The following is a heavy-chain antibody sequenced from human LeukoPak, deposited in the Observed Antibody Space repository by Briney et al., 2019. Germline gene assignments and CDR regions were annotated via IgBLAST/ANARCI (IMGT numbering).Heavy chain of an antibody. CDR2: IKSKTDGGTT. J-gene: IGHJ4*02. CDR1: GFTFSNAW. CDR3: TTMEAMIGGSFPLDY. V-gene: IGHV3-15*01. D-gene: IGHD1-26*01. Sequence: PGGSLRLSCAASGFTFSNAWMSWVRQAPGKGLEWVGRIKSKTDGGTTDYAAPVKDRFTISRDDSKNTLYLQMNSLKTEDTAVYYCTTMEAMIGGSFPLDYWGQGTLVTVSS.